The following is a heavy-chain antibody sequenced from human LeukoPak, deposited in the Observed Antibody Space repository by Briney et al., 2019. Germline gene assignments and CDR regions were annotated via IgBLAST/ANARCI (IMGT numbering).Heavy chain of an antibody. CDR1: GGSISGHF. CDR3: ARDRGDYYGL. D-gene: IGHD3-10*01. Sequence: PSDTLSLTCTVSGGSISGHFWSWFRRPPGKGLEWIGYIYYSGSTNYNPSLKSRVTISVDTSKNQFSLKLSSVTAADTAVYYCARDRGDYYGLWGQGTLVTVSS. J-gene: IGHJ4*02. V-gene: IGHV4-59*11. CDR2: IYYSGST.